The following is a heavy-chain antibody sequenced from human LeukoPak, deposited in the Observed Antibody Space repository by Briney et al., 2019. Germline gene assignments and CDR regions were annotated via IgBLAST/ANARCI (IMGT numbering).Heavy chain of an antibody. J-gene: IGHJ4*02. CDR3: ARGRYCSSTSCYTGRCGRGFDY. CDR2: INHSGST. V-gene: IGHV4-34*01. CDR1: GGSFSGYY. Sequence: SETLSLTCAVYGGSFSGYYWSWIRQPPGKGLEWIGEINHSGSTNYNPSLKSRVTISVDTSKNQFSLKLSSVTAADTAVYYCARGRYCSSTSCYTGRCGRGFDYWGQGTLVTVSS. D-gene: IGHD2-2*02.